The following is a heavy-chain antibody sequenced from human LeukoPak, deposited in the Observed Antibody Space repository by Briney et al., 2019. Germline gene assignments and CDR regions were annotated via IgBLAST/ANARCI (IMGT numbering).Heavy chain of an antibody. D-gene: IGHD6-6*01. Sequence: GGSLRLSCAASGFTFSNYAMSWVRQAPGKGLEWVSTISGAGGSTYYVDSVKGRFSISRDSSKNTVYLQMNSLRAEDTAVYYCARGFWQLLDCWGQGTLVTVSS. CDR2: ISGAGGST. CDR1: GFTFSNYA. V-gene: IGHV3-23*01. CDR3: ARGFWQLLDC. J-gene: IGHJ4*02.